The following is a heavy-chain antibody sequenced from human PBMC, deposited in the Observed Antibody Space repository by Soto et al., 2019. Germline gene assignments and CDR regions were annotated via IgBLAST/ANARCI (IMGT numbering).Heavy chain of an antibody. Sequence: GGSLRLSCAASGFTFSSYAMSWVRQAPGKGLEWVSAISGSGGSTYYADSVKGRFTISRDNSKNTLYLQMNSLRAEDTAVYYCEKDWKGIVVVYNFDYCGQGPLVTVYS. CDR1: GFTFSSYA. J-gene: IGHJ4*02. V-gene: IGHV3-23*01. CDR3: EKDWKGIVVVYNFDY. D-gene: IGHD3-22*01. CDR2: ISGSGGST.